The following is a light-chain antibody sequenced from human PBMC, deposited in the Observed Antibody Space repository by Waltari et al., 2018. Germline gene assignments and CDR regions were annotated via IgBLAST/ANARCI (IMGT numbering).Light chain of an antibody. V-gene: IGKV3-20*01. CDR2: STY. J-gene: IGKJ4*01. CDR1: QTVSTIA. Sequence: IVLTQSPGTLSLSPGDRATISCRASQTVSTIALSWYQQKPGQAPRVLIYSTYNRATGIPDRFSGSGSGTDFTLTINRLAPEDFAMYYCQQYDGIVVTFGGGTKVEI. CDR3: QQYDGIVVT.